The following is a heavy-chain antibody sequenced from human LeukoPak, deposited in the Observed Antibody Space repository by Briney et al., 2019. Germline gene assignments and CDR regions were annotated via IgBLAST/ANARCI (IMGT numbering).Heavy chain of an antibody. V-gene: IGHV3-48*03. CDR2: ISSSGSTI. Sequence: GGSLRLSCAASGFTFSSYEMNWVRQAPGKGLEWVSYISSSGSTIYYADSVKGRFTLSRDNAKNSLYLQMNSLRAEDTAVYYCASGPFGELSKWGQGTLVTVSS. D-gene: IGHD3-10*01. J-gene: IGHJ4*02. CDR3: ASGPFGELSK. CDR1: GFTFSSYE.